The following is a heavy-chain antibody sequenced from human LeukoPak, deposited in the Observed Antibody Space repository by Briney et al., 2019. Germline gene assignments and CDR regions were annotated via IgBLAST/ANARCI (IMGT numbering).Heavy chain of an antibody. V-gene: IGHV3-74*01. CDR1: GFTFSSYW. J-gene: IGHJ6*02. D-gene: IGHD4-17*01. Sequence: GGSLRLSCAASGFTFSSYWMHWVRQAPGKGLVWVSRINSDGSSTSYADSVKGRFTISRDNAKNTLYLQMNSLRAEDTAVYYCARDLYGDYGLHYYYYGMDVWGQGTTVTVSS. CDR3: ARDLYGDYGLHYYYYGMDV. CDR2: INSDGSST.